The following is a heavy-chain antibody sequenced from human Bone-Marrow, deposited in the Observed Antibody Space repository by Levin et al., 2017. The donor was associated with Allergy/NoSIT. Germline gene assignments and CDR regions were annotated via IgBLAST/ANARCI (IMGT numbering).Heavy chain of an antibody. D-gene: IGHD5-12*01. CDR2: IKSKTDGGTT. J-gene: IGHJ6*02. CDR1: GFTFSNAW. V-gene: IGHV3-15*07. CDR3: TTASWKWLRFIAYYYYGMDV. Sequence: AGGSLRLSCAASGFTFSNAWMNWVRQAPGKGLEWVGRIKSKTDGGTTDYAAPVKGRFTISRDDSKNTLYLQMNSLKTEDTAVYYCTTASWKWLRFIAYYYYGMDVWGQGTTVTVSS.